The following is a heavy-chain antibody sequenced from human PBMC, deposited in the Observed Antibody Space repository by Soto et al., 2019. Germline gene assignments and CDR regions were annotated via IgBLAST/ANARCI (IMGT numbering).Heavy chain of an antibody. CDR1: GGTFSSYA. Sequence: QVQLVQSGAEVKKPGSSVKVSCKASGGTFSSYAISWVRQAPGQGLEWMGGIIPIFGTANYAQKFQGRVTIXVDXSXTTAYMELSSLRSEDTAVYYCAGHSEYCSGGSCYSYWGQGTLVTVSS. CDR3: AGHSEYCSGGSCYSY. CDR2: IIPIFGTA. V-gene: IGHV1-69*12. D-gene: IGHD2-15*01. J-gene: IGHJ4*02.